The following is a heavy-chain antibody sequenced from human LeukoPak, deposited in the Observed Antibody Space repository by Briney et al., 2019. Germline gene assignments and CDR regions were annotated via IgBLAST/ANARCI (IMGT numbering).Heavy chain of an antibody. CDR2: IYPGDSDT. J-gene: IGHJ4*02. D-gene: IGHD1-26*01. Sequence: GESLKISCKGSGYSFTNYWIGWVRQMPGKGLEWMGIIYPGDSDTRYSPSFQGQVTISADKSISTAYLQWSGLKASDTAIYYCARGSIVGATKNYFGYWGQGTLVTVSS. CDR1: GYSFTNYW. CDR3: ARGSIVGATKNYFGY. V-gene: IGHV5-51*01.